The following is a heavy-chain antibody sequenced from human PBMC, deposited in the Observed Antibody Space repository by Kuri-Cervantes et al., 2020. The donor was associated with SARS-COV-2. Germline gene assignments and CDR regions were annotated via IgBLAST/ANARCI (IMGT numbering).Heavy chain of an antibody. J-gene: IGHJ4*02. CDR2: IYYSGST. CDR3: ARQKPYYDSSGLLDY. CDR1: GGSISSYY. Sequence: ESLKISCTVSGGSISSYYWSWIRQPPGKGLEWIGYIYYSGSTNYNPSLKSRVTISVDTSKNQFSLKLSSVTAADTAVYYCARQKPYYDSSGLLDYWGQGTLVTVSS. D-gene: IGHD3-22*01. V-gene: IGHV4-59*08.